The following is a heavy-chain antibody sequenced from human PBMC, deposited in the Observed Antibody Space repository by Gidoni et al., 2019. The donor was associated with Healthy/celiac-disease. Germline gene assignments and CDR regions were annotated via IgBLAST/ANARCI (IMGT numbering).Heavy chain of an antibody. V-gene: IGHV1-69*01. Sequence: QVQLVQSGAEVKKPGSSVTVSCKASGGTFSSYAISWVRQAPGQGLEWMGGIIPIFGTANYAQKFQGRVTITADESTSTAYMALSSLRSEDTAVYYCARDPTPRYEYVWGSDRDPFEYNWFDPWGQGTLVTVSS. CDR3: ARDPTPRYEYVWGSDRDPFEYNWFDP. CDR1: GGTFSSYA. CDR2: IIPIFGTA. D-gene: IGHD3-16*02. J-gene: IGHJ5*02.